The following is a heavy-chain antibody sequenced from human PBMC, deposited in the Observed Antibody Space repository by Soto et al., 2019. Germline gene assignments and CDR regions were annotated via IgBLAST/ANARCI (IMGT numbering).Heavy chain of an antibody. Sequence: EVHLVESGGGLVQPGGSLRLSCAASGFTFSSSWMHWVRQAPGKGLVWVSRINGDESRTNYADSVKGRFTISRDNAKNTLYLEMNSLRAEDTALYYCARGPTGWYGDDYWGQGTLVTVSS. V-gene: IGHV3-74*01. J-gene: IGHJ4*02. CDR2: INGDESRT. CDR1: GFTFSSSW. D-gene: IGHD1-26*01. CDR3: ARGPTGWYGDDY.